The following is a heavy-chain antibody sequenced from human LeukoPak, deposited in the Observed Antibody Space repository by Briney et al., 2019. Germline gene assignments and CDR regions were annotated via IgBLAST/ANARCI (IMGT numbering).Heavy chain of an antibody. J-gene: IGHJ4*02. D-gene: IGHD6-19*01. CDR1: GFSFNNYW. V-gene: IGHV3-74*01. CDR3: VRESSAWELDY. Sequence: GGSLRLSCTASGFSFNNYWMHWVRQAPGLGLVWVSRINRDGSSTNYVDSVKGRLTISRDNAKNTPYLQMSSLRAEDTAVYYCVRESSAWELDYWGQGTLVTVSS. CDR2: INRDGSST.